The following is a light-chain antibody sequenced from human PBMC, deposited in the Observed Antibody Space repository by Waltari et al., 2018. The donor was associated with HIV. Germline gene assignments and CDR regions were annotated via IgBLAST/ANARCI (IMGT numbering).Light chain of an antibody. V-gene: IGKV1-9*01. Sequence: DILLTQFPPFLSASVGDRVTITCRASPNLRNYLAWYQKKPGRAPKLLIYGASSLQSAIPSRFAGSGSGAYFTLTISSLQPEDFATYYCQQQTSYPLTFGPGTRVDVK. CDR3: QQQTSYPLT. CDR2: GAS. CDR1: PNLRNY. J-gene: IGKJ3*01.